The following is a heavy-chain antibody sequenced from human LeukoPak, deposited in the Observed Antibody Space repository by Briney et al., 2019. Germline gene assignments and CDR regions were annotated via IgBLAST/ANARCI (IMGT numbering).Heavy chain of an antibody. Sequence: GGSLRLSCAASGFTFSNYAMSWVRQAPGKGLEWVSAISGSGDNTYYADSVKGRFTISRDNSKNTLYLQMGSLRAEDMAVYYCARGPRTGASPMDVWGEGTTVTVSS. D-gene: IGHD1-26*01. CDR2: ISGSGDNT. V-gene: IGHV3-23*01. J-gene: IGHJ6*03. CDR3: ARGPRTGASPMDV. CDR1: GFTFSNYA.